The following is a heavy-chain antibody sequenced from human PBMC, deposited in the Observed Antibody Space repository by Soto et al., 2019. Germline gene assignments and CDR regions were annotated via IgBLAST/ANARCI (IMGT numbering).Heavy chain of an antibody. Sequence: SETLSLTCTVSGGSVSNDNFYWSWIRQPPGKGLEWIGYVHSSGITNYNPSLKRRVTISVDTSRNQFSLRLSSVTAADTAVYYCARGLTMGQLPSHFDHWGQGTLVIFSS. CDR1: GGSVSNDNFY. D-gene: IGHD3-16*01. J-gene: IGHJ5*02. CDR3: ARGLTMGQLPSHFDH. CDR2: VHSSGIT. V-gene: IGHV4-61*01.